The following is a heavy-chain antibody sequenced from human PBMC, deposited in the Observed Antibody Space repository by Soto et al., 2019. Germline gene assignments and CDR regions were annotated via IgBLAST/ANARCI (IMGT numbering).Heavy chain of an antibody. J-gene: IGHJ4*02. Sequence: PSETLSLTCAVSGDSITSDKWWSWIRQPPGKGLQWIGEIYHSGSTKYNPSLKSRVIISVDKSKNQFSLKLSSVTAADTAVYYCARGETQQQRDYWSQGTLVTVSS. D-gene: IGHD6-13*01. CDR2: IYHSGST. CDR3: ARGETQQQRDY. CDR1: GDSITSDKW. V-gene: IGHV4-4*02.